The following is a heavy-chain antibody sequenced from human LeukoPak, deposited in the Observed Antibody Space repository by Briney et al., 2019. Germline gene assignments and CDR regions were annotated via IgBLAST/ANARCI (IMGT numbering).Heavy chain of an antibody. CDR3: ARGATYYDFWSGYYPIDYYYYYMDV. CDR2: MNPNSGNT. J-gene: IGHJ6*03. CDR1: GYTFTGYY. V-gene: IGHV1-8*03. Sequence: ASVKVSCKASGYTFTGYYMHWVRQAPGQGLEWMGWMNPNSGNTGYAQKFQGRVTITRNTSISTAYMELSSLRSEDTAVYYCARGATYYDFWSGYYPIDYYYYYMDVWGKGTTVTVSS. D-gene: IGHD3-3*01.